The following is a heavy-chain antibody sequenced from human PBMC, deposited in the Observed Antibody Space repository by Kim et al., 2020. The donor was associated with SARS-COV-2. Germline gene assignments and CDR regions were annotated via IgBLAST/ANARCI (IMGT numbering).Heavy chain of an antibody. J-gene: IGHJ4*02. CDR2: ISYDGSNK. Sequence: GGSLRLSCAASGFTFSSYAMHWVRQAPGKGLERVAVISYDGSNKYYADSVKGRFTISRDNSKNTLYLQMNSLRAEDTAVYYCARGSGDYVSFFDYWGQGT. CDR3: ARGSGDYVSFFDY. D-gene: IGHD4-17*01. V-gene: IGHV3-30-3*01. CDR1: GFTFSSYA.